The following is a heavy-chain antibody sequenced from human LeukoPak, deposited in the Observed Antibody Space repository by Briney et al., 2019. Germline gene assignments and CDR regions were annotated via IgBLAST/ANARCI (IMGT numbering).Heavy chain of an antibody. V-gene: IGHV3-30*02. D-gene: IGHD3-22*01. J-gene: IGHJ4*02. Sequence: GGSLRLSCAASGFTFTSRGMHWVRQAPGKGLEWVAVTWYDGNHKYYADSVKGRFTIFRDNSNNTLFLQMNSLRAEDTAVYYCAKSGGVVVMFRFDYWGQGTLVTVSS. CDR3: AKSGGVVVMFRFDY. CDR2: TWYDGNHK. CDR1: GFTFTSRG.